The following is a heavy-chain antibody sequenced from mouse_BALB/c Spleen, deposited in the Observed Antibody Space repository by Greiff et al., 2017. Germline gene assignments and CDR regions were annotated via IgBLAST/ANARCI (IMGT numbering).Heavy chain of an antibody. J-gene: IGHJ2*01. CDR1: GYTFTDYE. CDR2: IDPETGGT. CDR3: TRKNYFDD. V-gene: IGHV1-15*01. Sequence: QVQLQQSGAELVRPGASVTLSCKASGYTFTDYEMHWVKQTPVHGLEWIGAIDPETGGTAYNQKFKGKATLTADKSSSTAYMELRSLTSEDSAVYYCTRKNYFDDWGQGTTLTVSS.